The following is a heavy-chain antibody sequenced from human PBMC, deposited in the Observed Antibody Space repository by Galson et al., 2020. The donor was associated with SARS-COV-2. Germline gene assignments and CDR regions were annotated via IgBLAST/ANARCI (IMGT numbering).Heavy chain of an antibody. CDR1: GGSISSSHW. Sequence: ASETLSLTCAVSGGSISSSHWWSWVRQPPGKGLELIGEIYHSGSTNYNPSLKSRVTISVDKSKNQFSLKLSSVTAADTAVYYCARGPMIVVVTSISRAFDIWGQGTMVTVSS. CDR2: IYHSGST. CDR3: ARGPMIVVVTSISRAFDI. D-gene: IGHD3-22*01. J-gene: IGHJ3*02. V-gene: IGHV4-4*02.